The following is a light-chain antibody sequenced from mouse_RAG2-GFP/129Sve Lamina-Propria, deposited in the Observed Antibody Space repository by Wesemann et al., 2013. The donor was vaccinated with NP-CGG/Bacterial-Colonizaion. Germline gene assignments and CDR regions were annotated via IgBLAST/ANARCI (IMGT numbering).Light chain of an antibody. J-gene: IGKJ2*01. Sequence: DIVMTQSQKFMSITVGDRVSITCKASQDVGTAVAWYQQKPGQSPKLLIYWASTRHTGVPDRFTGSGSGTDFTLTISNVQSEDLADYFCQQYSSYPLTFGGGDQAGNKT. CDR3: QQYSSYPLT. CDR2: WAS. V-gene: IGKV6-23*01. CDR1: QDVGTA.